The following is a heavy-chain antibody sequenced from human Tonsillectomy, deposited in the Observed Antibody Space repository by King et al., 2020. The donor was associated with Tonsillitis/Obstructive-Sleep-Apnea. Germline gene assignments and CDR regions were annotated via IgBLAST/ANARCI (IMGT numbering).Heavy chain of an antibody. CDR2: SSAYNGNT. J-gene: IGHJ4*02. V-gene: IGHV1-18*01. CDR3: ARDSIAARPDTYVF. Sequence: VQLVESGAEVKKPGASVKVSCKASGYTFTKYGISWVRQAPGQGLEWMGWSSAYNGNTNYAQKLQGRVTMTTDTSTSTVYMELRSLRSDDTAVYYCARDSIAARPDTYVFWGQGTLVTVSS. CDR1: GYTFTKYG. D-gene: IGHD6-6*01.